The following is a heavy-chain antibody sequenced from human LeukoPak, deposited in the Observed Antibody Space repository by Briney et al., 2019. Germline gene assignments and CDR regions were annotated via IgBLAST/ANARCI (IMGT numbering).Heavy chain of an antibody. V-gene: IGHV3-7*01. J-gene: IGHJ4*02. CDR3: VRGGGRYGGD. Sequence: GGSLRLSCAASGFTFSSYGMHWVRQAPGKGLEWVAYIKPDGSETNYVDSVKGRFTISRDNAKNSLYLQMNSLRAEDTAVFYCVRGGGRYGGDWGQGTLVTVSS. CDR1: GFTFSSYG. CDR2: IKPDGSET. D-gene: IGHD4-23*01.